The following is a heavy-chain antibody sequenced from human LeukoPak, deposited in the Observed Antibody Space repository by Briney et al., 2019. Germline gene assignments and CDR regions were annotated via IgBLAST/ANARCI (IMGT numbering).Heavy chain of an antibody. D-gene: IGHD6-13*01. V-gene: IGHV4-4*02. Sequence: SETLSLTCSVSGGSISSSNWWIWVRQSPVKGLEWIGEIFHTGTTNYNPSLKSRVTMSVDKSKNQFSLKLSSVTAADTAVYYCARVYYSNSYDYWYFDLWGRGTLVTVSS. CDR3: ARVYYSNSYDYWYFDL. J-gene: IGHJ2*01. CDR2: IFHTGTT. CDR1: GGSISSSNW.